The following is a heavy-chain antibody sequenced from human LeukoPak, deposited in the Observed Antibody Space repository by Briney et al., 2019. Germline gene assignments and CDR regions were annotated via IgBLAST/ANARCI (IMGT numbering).Heavy chain of an antibody. CDR2: IYHTGST. D-gene: IGHD3-22*01. CDR1: GGSISSSSYY. Sequence: SETLSLTCTVSGGSISSSSYYWGWIRQPPGKGLEWIGNIYHTGSTYYNPPLKSRVTISVDTSKNQFSLQLSSVTAADTAVYYCARRGLSYYYDSSGYHIDYWGQGTLVTVSS. CDR3: ARRGLSYYYDSSGYHIDY. J-gene: IGHJ4*02. V-gene: IGHV4-39*07.